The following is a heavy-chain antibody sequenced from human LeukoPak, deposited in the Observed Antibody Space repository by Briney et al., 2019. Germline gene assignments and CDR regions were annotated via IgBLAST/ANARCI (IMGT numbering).Heavy chain of an antibody. CDR1: GFSFSSYW. J-gene: IGHJ4*02. CDR3: ATSSWFGELLPFDY. V-gene: IGHV3-23*01. D-gene: IGHD3-10*01. Sequence: GGSLRLSCAASGFSFSSYWMTWVRQAPGKGLEWVSAISGSGGSTYYADSVKGRFTISRDNSKNTLYLQMNSLRAEDTAVYYCATSSWFGELLPFDYWGQGTLVTVSS. CDR2: ISGSGGST.